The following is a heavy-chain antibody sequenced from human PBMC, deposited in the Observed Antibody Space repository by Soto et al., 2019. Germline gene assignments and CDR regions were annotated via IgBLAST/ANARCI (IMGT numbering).Heavy chain of an antibody. CDR2: VDGSGYDT. Sequence: GGSLRLSCAASGFTFSSYAMGWLRQAPGTAPEWVAFVDGSGYDTSFADSVKGRFTISRDNSNDFLYLHMNGLRSEDTAVYYCARIRRSGSGYDYSFDYWGQGTLVTVSS. CDR3: ARIRRSGSGYDYSFDY. CDR1: GFTFSSYA. D-gene: IGHD5-12*01. V-gene: IGHV3-23*01. J-gene: IGHJ4*02.